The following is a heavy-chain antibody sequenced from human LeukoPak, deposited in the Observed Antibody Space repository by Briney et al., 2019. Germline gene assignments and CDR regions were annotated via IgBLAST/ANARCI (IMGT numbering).Heavy chain of an antibody. V-gene: IGHV1-24*01. Sequence: ASVKVSCKVSGYTLTDLSIHWVRQAPGKGLEWMGGFDPEDGEIIYAQKFQGRVTMPEDTSTDTAYMELSSLRSEDTAVYYCTTVDCSGGSCSVGYFDYWGQGTLVTVSS. CDR3: TTVDCSGGSCSVGYFDY. J-gene: IGHJ4*02. CDR2: FDPEDGEI. CDR1: GYTLTDLS. D-gene: IGHD2-15*01.